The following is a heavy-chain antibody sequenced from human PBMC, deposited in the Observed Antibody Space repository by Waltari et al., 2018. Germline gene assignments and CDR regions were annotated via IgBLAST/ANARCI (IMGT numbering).Heavy chain of an antibody. CDR1: GFTFSGYW. V-gene: IGHV3-74*03. J-gene: IGHJ4*02. D-gene: IGHD1-7*01. Sequence: EVQLVQSGGGLIQPGGSLRLSCAGSGFTFSGYWIHWVRQVPGKGLVWVARVTYDGSSVEDADSVTGRFTISRDNAKNTVYLHLNSLRVEDTAIYFCARDEGAGTPFDYWGQGTPVTVSS. CDR2: VTYDGSSV. CDR3: ARDEGAGTPFDY.